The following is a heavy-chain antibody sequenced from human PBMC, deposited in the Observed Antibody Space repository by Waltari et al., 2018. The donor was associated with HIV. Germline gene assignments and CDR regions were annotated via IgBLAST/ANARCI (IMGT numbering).Heavy chain of an antibody. Sequence: QVQLQESGPGLVKPSETLSLTCSVSGGSFICYHWTWIRQPPGEGLEWFGYIYYTGRTNCNPSLKSRVTISVDTSKNQFSLRLRSVTAADTAVYYCARGLFGVGSNWFDPWGQGILVTVSS. CDR1: GGSFICYH. D-gene: IGHD3-3*01. J-gene: IGHJ5*02. CDR3: ARGLFGVGSNWFDP. V-gene: IGHV4-59*01. CDR2: IYYTGRT.